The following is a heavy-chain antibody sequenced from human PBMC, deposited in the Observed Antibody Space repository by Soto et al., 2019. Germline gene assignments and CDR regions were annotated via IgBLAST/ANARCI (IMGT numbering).Heavy chain of an antibody. CDR2: IITSSSNI. J-gene: IGHJ6*03. Sequence: EVQLVESGGGLVQPGGSRRHSCAASGFSFGYNGMNWCRQAPGRGREWFSYIITSSSNIYYAYSVKGRFTISRDNAKNSLSLQMNSLRAADTAVYYCARETSTGNYYMDVCGKGTTVTVSS. CDR3: ARETSTGNYYMDV. D-gene: IGHD2-2*01. CDR1: GFSFGYNG. V-gene: IGHV3-48*01.